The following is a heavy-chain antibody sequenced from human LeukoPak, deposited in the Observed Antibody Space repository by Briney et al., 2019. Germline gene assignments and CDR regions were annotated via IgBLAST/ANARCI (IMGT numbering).Heavy chain of an antibody. J-gene: IGHJ4*02. V-gene: IGHV4-39*07. CDR3: ARTRSGYYYPIDY. D-gene: IGHD3-22*01. Sequence: PSETLSLTCTVSGGSISSSSYCWGWIRQPPGKGLEWIGEINHSGSTNYNPSLKSRVTISVDTSKNQFSLKLSSVTAADTAVYYCARTRSGYYYPIDYWGQGTLVTVSS. CDR2: INHSGST. CDR1: GGSISSSSYC.